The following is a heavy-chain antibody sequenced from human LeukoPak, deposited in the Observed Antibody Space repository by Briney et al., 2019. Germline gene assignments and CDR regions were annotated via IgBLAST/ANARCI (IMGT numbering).Heavy chain of an antibody. V-gene: IGHV1-2*02. CDR2: INPNSGGT. D-gene: IGHD3-9*01. J-gene: IGHJ4*02. CDR3: ARDDGGYYDILTGSFDY. CDR1: GYTFTGYY. Sequence: ASVKVSCKASGYTFTGYYMHWVRQAPGQGLEWMGWINPNSGGTNYAQKFQGRVTMTRDTSISTAYMELSRLRSDDTAVYYCARDDGGYYDILTGSFDYWGQGTLVTVSS.